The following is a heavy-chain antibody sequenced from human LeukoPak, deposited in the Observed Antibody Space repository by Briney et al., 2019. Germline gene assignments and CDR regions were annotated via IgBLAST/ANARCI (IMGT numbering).Heavy chain of an antibody. CDR1: GGSIRSSYYY. J-gene: IGHJ3*02. D-gene: IGHD3-22*01. CDR2: IYDSGST. CDR3: ARAGSGYYFSFRAFDI. V-gene: IGHV4-39*07. Sequence: SETLSLTCTVSGGSIRSSYYYWGWIRQPPGKGLEWIGSIYDSGSTYYNPSLKSRVTISVDTSKNQFSLKLSSVTAADTAVYYCARAGSGYYFSFRAFDIWGQGTMVTVSS.